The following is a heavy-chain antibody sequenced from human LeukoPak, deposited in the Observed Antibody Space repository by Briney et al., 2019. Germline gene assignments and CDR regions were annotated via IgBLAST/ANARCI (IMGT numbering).Heavy chain of an antibody. D-gene: IGHD5-18*01. CDR2: ISGYNGNT. CDR3: AREPFVVDTAMVTTGFFDY. CDR1: GYTFTSYG. V-gene: IGHV1-18*01. Sequence: GGSVKVSCKASGYTFTSYGISWVRQAPGQGLEWMGWISGYNGNTNYAQKLQGRVTMTTDTSTSTAYTELRSLRSDDTAVYYCAREPFVVDTAMVTTGFFDYWGQGTLVTVSS. J-gene: IGHJ4*02.